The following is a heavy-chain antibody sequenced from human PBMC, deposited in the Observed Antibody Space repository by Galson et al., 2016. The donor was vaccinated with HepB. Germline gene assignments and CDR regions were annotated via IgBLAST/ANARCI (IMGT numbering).Heavy chain of an antibody. CDR3: AKFASGTYYLDSFDY. Sequence: SLRLSCAASGFTFRSYAMTWVRQAPGKGLEWVSTISGSGGSTYHADSVKGRFTISRDNSKNTVYPQMNSLRAEDTAVYYCAKFASGTYYLDSFDYWGQGTLVTVSS. V-gene: IGHV3-23*01. J-gene: IGHJ4*02. CDR1: GFTFRSYA. CDR2: ISGSGGST. D-gene: IGHD3-10*01.